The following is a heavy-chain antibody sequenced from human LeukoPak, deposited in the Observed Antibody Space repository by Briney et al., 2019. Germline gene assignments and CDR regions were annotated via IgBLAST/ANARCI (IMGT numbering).Heavy chain of an antibody. CDR3: AMDCSGGSCPDGWFDP. Sequence: SVKVSCKASGGTFSSYAISWVRQAPGQGLEWMGGIIPIFGTANYAQKFQGRVTITADESTSTAYMVLSSLRSEDTAVYYCAMDCSGGSCPDGWFDPWGQGTLVTVSS. CDR2: IIPIFGTA. D-gene: IGHD2-15*01. J-gene: IGHJ5*02. CDR1: GGTFSSYA. V-gene: IGHV1-69*13.